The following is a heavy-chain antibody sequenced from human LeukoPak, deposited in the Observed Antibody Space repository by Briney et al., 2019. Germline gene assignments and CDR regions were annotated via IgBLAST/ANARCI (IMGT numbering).Heavy chain of an antibody. D-gene: IGHD1-26*01. CDR1: GYTFTSHW. CDR3: ARGSRDAFDI. J-gene: IGHJ3*02. CDR2: IYPGDSDT. Sequence: PGESLKISCKGSGYTFTSHWIGWVRQMPGKGLEWMGIIYPGDSDTRYSPSFQGQATVSADKSISTAYLQWSSLKASDTAMYYCARGSRDAFDIWGQGTMVTVSS. V-gene: IGHV5-51*01.